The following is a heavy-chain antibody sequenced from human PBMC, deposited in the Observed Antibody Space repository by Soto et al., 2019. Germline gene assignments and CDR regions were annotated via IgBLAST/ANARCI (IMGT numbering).Heavy chain of an antibody. J-gene: IGHJ6*02. CDR1: GASLISGEHY. CDR2: IYYTGIT. Sequence: SETLSLTCSVSGASLISGEHYWSWIRQAPGKGLEWIGLIYYTGITDYNPSLKSRVAISLDTSENQFSLTLSSVTAADTAVYYCARDGQGILWFGELLERYYYGMDVWGQGTTVTVSS. D-gene: IGHD3-10*01. V-gene: IGHV4-30-4*01. CDR3: ARDGQGILWFGELLERYYYGMDV.